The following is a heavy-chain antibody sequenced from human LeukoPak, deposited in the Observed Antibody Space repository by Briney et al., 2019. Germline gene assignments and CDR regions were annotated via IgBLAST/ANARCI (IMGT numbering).Heavy chain of an antibody. Sequence: PGGSLRLSCAASGFTFSSYGMSWVRQAPGKGLEWVSAISGSGGSPYYADSVKVRVTFSRDNYKHTLYLQINSLRAEDTAVYYCAKGKIAVAGLGGEYWGQGTLVTVSS. CDR2: ISGSGGSP. J-gene: IGHJ4*02. D-gene: IGHD6-19*01. V-gene: IGHV3-23*01. CDR3: AKGKIAVAGLGGEY. CDR1: GFTFSSYG.